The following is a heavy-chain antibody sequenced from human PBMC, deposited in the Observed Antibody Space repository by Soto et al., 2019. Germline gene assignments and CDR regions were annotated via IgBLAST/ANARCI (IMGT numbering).Heavy chain of an antibody. J-gene: IGHJ6*02. Sequence: GEPLKISCKGSGYSFTSYWIGWVRQMPGKGLEWMGIIYPGDSDTRYSPSFQGQVTISADKPISTAYLQWSSLKASDTAMYYCARQDYYYYYGMDVWGQGTTVTVSS. CDR1: GYSFTSYW. V-gene: IGHV5-51*01. CDR2: IYPGDSDT. CDR3: ARQDYYYYYGMDV.